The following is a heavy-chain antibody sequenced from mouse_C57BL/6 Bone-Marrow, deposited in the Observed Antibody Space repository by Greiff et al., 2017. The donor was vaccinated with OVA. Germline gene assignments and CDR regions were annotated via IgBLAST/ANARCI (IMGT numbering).Heavy chain of an antibody. V-gene: IGHV1-82*01. Sequence: QVQLQQSGPELVKPGASVKISCKASGYAFSSSWMNWVKQRPGKGLEWIGRIYPGDGDTNYNGKFKGKATLTADKSSSTAYMQLSSLTSEDSAVYFCARGGYGSSAFDYWGQGTTLTVSS. CDR1: GYAFSSSW. J-gene: IGHJ2*01. CDR2: IYPGDGDT. CDR3: ARGGYGSSAFDY. D-gene: IGHD1-1*01.